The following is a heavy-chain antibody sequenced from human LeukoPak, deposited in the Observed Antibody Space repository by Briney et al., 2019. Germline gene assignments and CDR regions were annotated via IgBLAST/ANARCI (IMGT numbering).Heavy chain of an antibody. V-gene: IGHV3-30*18. CDR3: AKDLGNGGNFDY. CDR1: GFTFSSYG. Sequence: GGSPRLSCAASGFTFSSYGMHWVCQAPGKGLEWVAVISYDGSNKYYADSVKGRFTISRDNSKNTLYLQMNSLRAEDTAVYYCAKDLGNGGNFDYWGQGTLVTVSS. CDR2: ISYDGSNK. J-gene: IGHJ4*02. D-gene: IGHD3-16*01.